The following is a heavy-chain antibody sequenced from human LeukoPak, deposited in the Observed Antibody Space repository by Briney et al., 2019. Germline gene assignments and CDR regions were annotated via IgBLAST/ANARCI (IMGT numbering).Heavy chain of an antibody. CDR3: ARDKRVKAPNYYYYGMDV. CDR2: IYHSGST. V-gene: IGHV4-4*02. CDR1: GGSISNITNSNW. Sequence: SETLSLTCAVSGGSISNITNSNWWSWVRQPPGKGLEWIGEIYHSGSTNYNPSLKSRVTISVDKSKNQFSLKLSSVTAADTAVYYCARDKRVKAPNYYYYGMDVWGQGTTVTVSS. J-gene: IGHJ6*02.